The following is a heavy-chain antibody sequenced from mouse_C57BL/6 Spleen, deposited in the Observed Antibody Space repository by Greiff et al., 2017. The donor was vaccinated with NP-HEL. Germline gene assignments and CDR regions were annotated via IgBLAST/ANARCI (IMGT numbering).Heavy chain of an antibody. V-gene: IGHV1-50*01. D-gene: IGHD2-2*01. Sequence: QVQLQQPGAELVKPGASVKLSCKASGYTFTSYWMQWVKQRPGQGLEWIGEIDPSDSYTNYNQKFKGKATLTVDTSSSTAYMQLSSLTSEDSAVYYCARGISYGYDGYFDYWGQGTTLTVSS. CDR1: GYTFTSYW. CDR2: IDPSDSYT. J-gene: IGHJ2*01. CDR3: ARGISYGYDGYFDY.